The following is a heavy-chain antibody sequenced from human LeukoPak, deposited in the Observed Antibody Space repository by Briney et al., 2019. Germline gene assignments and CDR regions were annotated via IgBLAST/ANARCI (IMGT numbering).Heavy chain of an antibody. J-gene: IGHJ4*02. CDR3: ARMDYGDYSF. D-gene: IGHD4-17*01. V-gene: IGHV4-39*01. CDR2: IYYSGST. Sequence: PSETLSLTCTVSGGSISSSSYYWGWIRQPPGKGLEWIGSIYYSGSTYYNPSLKSRVTISVDTSKNQFSLKLSSVTAADTAVCYCARMDYGDYSFWGQGTLVTVSS. CDR1: GGSISSSSYY.